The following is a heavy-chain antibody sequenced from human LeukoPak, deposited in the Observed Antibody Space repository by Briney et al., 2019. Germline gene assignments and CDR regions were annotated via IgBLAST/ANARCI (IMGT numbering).Heavy chain of an antibody. V-gene: IGHV3-73*01. D-gene: IGHD6-19*01. Sequence: GGSLRLSCAASGFTFSGSAMHWVRQASGKGLEWVGRIRSRTNTYATAYAASVKGRFTISRDNSKNTLYLQMNSLRADDTAVYYCARDSNGPAFWGQGTLVTVSS. CDR3: ARDSNGPAF. CDR1: GFTFSGSA. J-gene: IGHJ4*02. CDR2: IRSRTNTYAT.